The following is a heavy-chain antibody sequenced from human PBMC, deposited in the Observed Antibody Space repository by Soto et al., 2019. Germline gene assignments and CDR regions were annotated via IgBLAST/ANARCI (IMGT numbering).Heavy chain of an antibody. CDR1: GGSISSGGYY. Sequence: SETLSLTCTVSGGSISSGGYYWSWIRQHPGKGLEWIGYIYYSGSTYYNTSLKSRVTISVDTSKSQFSLKLSSVTAADTAVYYCARAYIESFNYWGQGTLVTVSS. D-gene: IGHD1-26*01. J-gene: IGHJ4*02. CDR2: IYYSGST. V-gene: IGHV4-31*03. CDR3: ARAYIESFNY.